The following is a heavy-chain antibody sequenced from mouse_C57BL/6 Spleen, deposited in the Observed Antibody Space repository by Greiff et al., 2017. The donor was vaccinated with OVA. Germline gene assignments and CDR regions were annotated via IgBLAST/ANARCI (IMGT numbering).Heavy chain of an antibody. CDR1: GYTFTSYW. V-gene: IGHV1-55*01. CDR2: IYPGSGST. D-gene: IGHD2-3*01. J-gene: IGHJ1*03. CDR3: AREREYDGYTLWYFDV. Sequence: QVHVKQPGAELVKPGASVKMSCKASGYTFTSYWITWVKQRPGQGLEWIGDIYPGSGSTNYNEKFKSKATLTVDTSSSTAYMQLSSLTSEDSAVYYCAREREYDGYTLWYFDVWGTGTTVTVSS.